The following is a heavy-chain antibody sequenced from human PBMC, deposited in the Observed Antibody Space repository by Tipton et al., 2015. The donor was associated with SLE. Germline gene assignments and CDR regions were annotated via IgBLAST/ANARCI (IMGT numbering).Heavy chain of an antibody. CDR2: IYYSGTT. J-gene: IGHJ4*02. Sequence: TLSLTCTVSGGSISSYYWSWIRQPPGKGLEWIGYIYYSGTTNYNPSLKSRVTISVDTSKNQFSLRLSSVTAADTAVYYCARDQSSGWSYSFDYWGQGILVTVSS. CDR1: GGSISSYY. D-gene: IGHD6-19*01. CDR3: ARDQSSGWSYSFDY. V-gene: IGHV4-59*01.